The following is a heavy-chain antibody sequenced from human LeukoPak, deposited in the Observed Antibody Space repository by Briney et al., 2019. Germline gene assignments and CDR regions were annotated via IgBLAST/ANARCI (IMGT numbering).Heavy chain of an antibody. J-gene: IGHJ4*02. CDR3: ARNYRDYEDY. Sequence: AGGSLRLSCAASGFTFSSYAMHWVRQAPGKGLEYVSAISSNGGSTYYANSVKGRFTISRDSSKNTLYLQMGSLRAEDMAVYYCARNYRDYEDYWGQGTLVTVSS. CDR1: GFTFSSYA. D-gene: IGHD4-17*01. CDR2: ISSNGGST. V-gene: IGHV3-64*01.